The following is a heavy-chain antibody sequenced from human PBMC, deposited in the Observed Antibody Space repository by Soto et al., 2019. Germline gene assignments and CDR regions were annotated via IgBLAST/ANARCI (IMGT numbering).Heavy chain of an antibody. CDR1: GGSISSSSYY. CDR3: AGTDINYYDSSGGNWFDP. CDR2: IYYSGST. Sequence: QLQLQESGPGLVKPSETLSLTCTVSGGSISSSSYYWGWIRQPPGKGLEWIGSIYYSGSTYYNPSLKSRVTISVDTSKNQFSLKLSSVTAADTAVYYCAGTDINYYDSSGGNWFDPWGQGTLVTVSS. V-gene: IGHV4-39*01. D-gene: IGHD3-22*01. J-gene: IGHJ5*02.